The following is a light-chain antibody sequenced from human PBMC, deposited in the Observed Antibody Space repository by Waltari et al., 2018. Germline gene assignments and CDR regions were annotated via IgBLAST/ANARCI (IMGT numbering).Light chain of an antibody. Sequence: DIQMTQSPSSLSASVGDKVTITCRASQSIITYLNWYQQKPGKAPNLLIYAASKLQSGVPSRFSGSGSGTDFTLAITSLQPEDFATYYCQQSHSTPITFGQGTGLEIK. J-gene: IGKJ5*01. CDR3: QQSHSTPIT. V-gene: IGKV1-39*01. CDR1: QSIITY. CDR2: AAS.